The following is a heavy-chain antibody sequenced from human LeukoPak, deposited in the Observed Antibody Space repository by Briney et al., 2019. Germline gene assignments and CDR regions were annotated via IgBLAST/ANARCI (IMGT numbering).Heavy chain of an antibody. CDR3: AREQQLYNWFDP. CDR2: IYYSGST. CDR1: GGSISSYY. Sequence: TPETLSLTCTVSGGSISSYYWSWIRQPPGKGLEWIGYIYYSGSTNYNPSLKSRVTISVDTSKNQFSLRLTSVTAADTAVYYCAREQQLYNWFDPWGQGTLVTVSS. V-gene: IGHV4-59*01. J-gene: IGHJ5*02. D-gene: IGHD6-13*01.